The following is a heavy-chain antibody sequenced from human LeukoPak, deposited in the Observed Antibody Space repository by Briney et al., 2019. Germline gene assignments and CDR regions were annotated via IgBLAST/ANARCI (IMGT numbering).Heavy chain of an antibody. CDR3: ARTEYYDFWSGLSWFDP. J-gene: IGHJ5*02. Sequence: SVKVSCKASGGTFSSYAISWVRQAPGQGLEWMGGIIPIFGTANYAQQFQGRVTITADESTSTAYMELSSLRSEDTAVYYCARTEYYDFWSGLSWFDPWGQGTLVTVSS. V-gene: IGHV1-69*13. D-gene: IGHD3-3*01. CDR1: GGTFSSYA. CDR2: IIPIFGTA.